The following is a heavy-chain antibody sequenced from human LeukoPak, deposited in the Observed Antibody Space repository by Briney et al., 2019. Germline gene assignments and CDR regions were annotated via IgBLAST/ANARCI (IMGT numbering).Heavy chain of an antibody. CDR2: SYPGDSDT. J-gene: IGHJ5*02. CDR3: AGQYCSSTSCPENWFDP. CDR1: GYSFTSYW. Sequence: GESLKISCKGSGYSFTSYWIGWVRQMPGKGLEWMGISYPGDSDTRYSPSFQGQVTISADKSISTAYLQWSSLKASDTAMYYCAGQYCSSTSCPENWFDPWGQGTLVTVSS. D-gene: IGHD2-2*01. V-gene: IGHV5-51*01.